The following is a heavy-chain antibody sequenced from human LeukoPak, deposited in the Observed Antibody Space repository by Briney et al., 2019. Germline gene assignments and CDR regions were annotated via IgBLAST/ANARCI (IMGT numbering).Heavy chain of an antibody. V-gene: IGHV3-7*01. CDR3: ARGHYGMDV. CDR1: GLTFSNYW. CDR2: IKEDGGEK. J-gene: IGHJ6*02. Sequence: GGSLRLSCAASGLTFSNYWMTWVRQAPGKGLEWVASIKEDGGEKYYVDSVKGRFTVPRDNAKNSFYLQMNSLRVEDTAVYYCARGHYGMDVWGQGTTVTVSS.